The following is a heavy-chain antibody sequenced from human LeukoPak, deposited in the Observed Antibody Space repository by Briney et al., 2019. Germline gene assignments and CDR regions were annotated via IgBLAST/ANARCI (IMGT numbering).Heavy chain of an antibody. CDR2: ISGRGDST. Sequence: GGSLRLSCAASGFTFAGYAMNWVRRAPGKGLEWVSAISGRGDSTFYADSVRGRFTISRDNSKNTLYLQMNSLRAEDTAVYYCAKDRVSPGFNWFDPWGQGTLVTVSS. V-gene: IGHV3-23*01. CDR1: GFTFAGYA. J-gene: IGHJ5*02. CDR3: AKDRVSPGFNWFDP. D-gene: IGHD3-16*01.